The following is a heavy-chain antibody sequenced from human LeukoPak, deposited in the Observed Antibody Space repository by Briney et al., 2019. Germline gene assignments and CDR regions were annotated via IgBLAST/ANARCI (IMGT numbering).Heavy chain of an antibody. D-gene: IGHD3-22*01. CDR1: GDSINSLDL. V-gene: IGHV4-4*02. CDR2: VYLSGTT. Sequence: PSETLSLTCTVSGDSINSLDLWSWVRQPPGKGLEWIGEVYLSGTTHSNPSVKSRVTISIEKSKNQFFLNLSSVTAADTAVYYCAGLVGRYSSGLYYYYFDYWGQGTLVTVSS. J-gene: IGHJ4*02. CDR3: AGLVGRYSSGLYYYYFDY.